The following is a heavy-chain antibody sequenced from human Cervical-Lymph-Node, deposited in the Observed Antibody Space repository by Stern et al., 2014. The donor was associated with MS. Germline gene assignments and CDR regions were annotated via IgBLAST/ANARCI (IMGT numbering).Heavy chain of an antibody. D-gene: IGHD3-3*01. V-gene: IGHV3-33*01. CDR1: GFTFSSYG. CDR3: AREGTYYDFWSGYSTFFDY. CDR2: IWYDGTNK. J-gene: IGHJ4*02. Sequence: VQLVESGGGVVQPGRSLRLSCAASGFTFSSYGVHWVRQAPGKGLEWVAIIWYDGTNKYYADSVKGRFTISSDNSKNTLYLQMNSLRAEDTAVYYCAREGTYYDFWSGYSTFFDYWGQGTLVTVSS.